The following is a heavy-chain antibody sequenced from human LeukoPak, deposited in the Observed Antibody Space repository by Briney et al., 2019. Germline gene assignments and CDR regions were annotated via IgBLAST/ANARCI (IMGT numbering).Heavy chain of an antibody. V-gene: IGHV4-31*03. D-gene: IGHD7-27*01. CDR1: GGSNSSGRYF. Sequence: PSETLSLTCTVSGGSNSSGRYFWSWIRQLPGKGLEWLGYVYYTGSAHFNPSLKSRATISLDTSKNQFSLKPSSVTAADTAIYYWSRDRDGEIFDSWGQGTLVTVSS. CDR2: VYYTGSA. J-gene: IGHJ5*01. CDR3: SRDRDGEIFDS.